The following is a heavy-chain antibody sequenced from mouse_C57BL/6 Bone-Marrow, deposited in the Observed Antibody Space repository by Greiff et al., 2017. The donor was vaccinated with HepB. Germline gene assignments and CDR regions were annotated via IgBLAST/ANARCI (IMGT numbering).Heavy chain of an antibody. Sequence: QVQLQQSGAELVRPGASVKLSCKASGYTFTDYYINWVKQRPGQGLEWIARIYPGSGNTYYNEKFKGKATLTAEKSSSTAYMQLSSLTSEDSAVYCCARTYDGYLYAMDYWGQGTSVTVSS. CDR3: ARTYDGYLYAMDY. CDR2: IYPGSGNT. D-gene: IGHD2-3*01. V-gene: IGHV1-76*01. J-gene: IGHJ4*01. CDR1: GYTFTDYY.